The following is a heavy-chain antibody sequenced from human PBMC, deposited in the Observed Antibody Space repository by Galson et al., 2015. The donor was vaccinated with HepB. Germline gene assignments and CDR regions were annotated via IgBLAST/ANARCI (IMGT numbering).Heavy chain of an antibody. CDR2: TSYSGST. D-gene: IGHD5-18*01. CDR1: GGSISSDF. J-gene: IGHJ4*02. V-gene: IGHV4-59*01. Sequence: LSLTCTVSGGSISSDFWTWIRQSPGKGLEWIGYTSYSGSTNYIPSLKSRVTMSVDTSKNQFSLKLSSVTAADTAVYYCARSPENSYGVGYWGQGTLVTVSS. CDR3: ARSPENSYGVGY.